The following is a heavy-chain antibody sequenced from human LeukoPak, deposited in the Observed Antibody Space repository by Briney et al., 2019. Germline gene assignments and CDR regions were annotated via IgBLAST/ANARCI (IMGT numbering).Heavy chain of an antibody. Sequence: SETLSLTCTVSGGSVSSGSYYWSWIRQPPGKGLEWIGYIDYSGSTNYNPSLKSRVTISVDTSKNQFSLKLSSVTAADTAVYYCARDPGLVGALVFDYWGQGTLVTVSS. CDR2: IDYSGST. CDR3: ARDPGLVGALVFDY. D-gene: IGHD1-26*01. J-gene: IGHJ4*02. V-gene: IGHV4-61*01. CDR1: GGSVSSGSYY.